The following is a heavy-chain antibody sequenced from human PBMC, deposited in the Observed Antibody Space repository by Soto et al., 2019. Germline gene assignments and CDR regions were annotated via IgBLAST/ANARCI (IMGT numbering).Heavy chain of an antibody. J-gene: IGHJ4*02. D-gene: IGHD3-22*01. CDR2: INPSGGST. CDR3: AMGAYYYDSSGAQYFDY. Sequence: GASVKVSCKASGYTFTSYYMHWVRQAPGQRLEWMGIINPSGGSTSYAQKFQGRVTMTRGTSTSTVYMELSSLRSEDTAVYYCAMGAYYYDSSGAQYFDYWGQGTLVTVSS. CDR1: GYTFTSYY. V-gene: IGHV1-46*01.